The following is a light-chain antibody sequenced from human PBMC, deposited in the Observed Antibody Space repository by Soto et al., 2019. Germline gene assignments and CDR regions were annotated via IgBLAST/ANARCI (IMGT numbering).Light chain of an antibody. Sequence: QSALTQPRSVSGSPGQSVTISCTGTSSDVGGYNYVSWYQQHTGTAPQLMIYDVSKRPSGVPDRFSGSKSGNTASLTISGLQAEDEADYYCCSYAGSHYVFGTGTKVTVL. J-gene: IGLJ1*01. V-gene: IGLV2-11*01. CDR2: DVS. CDR3: CSYAGSHYV. CDR1: SSDVGGYNY.